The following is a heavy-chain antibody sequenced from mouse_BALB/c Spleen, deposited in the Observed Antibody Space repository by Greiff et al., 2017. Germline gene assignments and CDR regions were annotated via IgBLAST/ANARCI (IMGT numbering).Heavy chain of an antibody. CDR2: ISYSGST. D-gene: IGHD1-1*01. J-gene: IGHJ2*01. V-gene: IGHV3-2*02. CDR1: GYSITSDYA. Sequence: EVKVEESGPGLVKPSQSLSLTCTVTGYSITSDYAWNWIRQFPGNKLEWMGYISYSGSTSYNPSLKSRISITRDTSKNQFFLQLNSVTTEDTATYYCARSSYYYGDYWGQGTTLTVSS. CDR3: ARSSYYYGDY.